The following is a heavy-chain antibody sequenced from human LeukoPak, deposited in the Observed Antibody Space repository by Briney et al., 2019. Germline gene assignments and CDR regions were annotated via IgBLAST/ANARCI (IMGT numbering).Heavy chain of an antibody. V-gene: IGHV5-51*01. J-gene: IGHJ5*02. CDR2: IYPGDSDT. CDR1: GYSFTSYW. D-gene: IGHD3-10*01. CDR3: ARRNYYGSGSYYMWFDP. Sequence: GESLKISCKGSGYSFTSYWISWVRQMPGKGLEWMGIIYPGDSDTRYSPSFQGQVTISADKSISTAYLQWSSLKASDTAMYYCARRNYYGSGSYYMWFDPWGQGTLVTVSS.